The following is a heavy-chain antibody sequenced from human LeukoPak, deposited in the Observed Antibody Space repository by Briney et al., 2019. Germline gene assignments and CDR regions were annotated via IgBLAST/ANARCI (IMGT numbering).Heavy chain of an antibody. CDR1: GYTFTSYG. Sequence: ASVKVSCKASGYTFTSYGISWVRQAPGQGLEWMGWISAYNGNTNYAQKLQGRVTMTTDTSTSTAYMELRSLRSDDTAVYYCARVVNYYYGSGNYYKAPPDYYYYMDVWGKGTTVTVSS. J-gene: IGHJ6*03. D-gene: IGHD3-10*01. CDR3: ARVVNYYYGSGNYYKAPPDYYYYMDV. V-gene: IGHV1-18*01. CDR2: ISAYNGNT.